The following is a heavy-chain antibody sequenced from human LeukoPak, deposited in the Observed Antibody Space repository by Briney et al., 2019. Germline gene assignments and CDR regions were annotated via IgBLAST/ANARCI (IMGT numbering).Heavy chain of an antibody. J-gene: IGHJ3*02. D-gene: IGHD2-15*01. CDR2: VYYTGST. V-gene: IGHV4-59*08. Sequence: SETLSLTCTVSGGPIRDYYWSWIRQPPGKGLEWIGYVYYTGSTNYNPSLKSRLTISVDMSKNQFSLKLSSVTAADTAVYYCARHIVVVLAAQDAFDIWGQGTMVTVPS. CDR1: GGPIRDYY. CDR3: ARHIVVVLAAQDAFDI.